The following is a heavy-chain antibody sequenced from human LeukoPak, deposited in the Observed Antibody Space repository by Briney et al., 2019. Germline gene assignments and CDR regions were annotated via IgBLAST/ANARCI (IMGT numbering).Heavy chain of an antibody. CDR3: ARGSKPTFSTVTNY. D-gene: IGHD4-17*01. J-gene: IGHJ4*02. V-gene: IGHV3-74*01. CDR2: ISGDGRNI. Sequence: QPGGSLRLSCVASRFTFSSYWMHWVRQDPRKGLVWVSRISGDGRNINYADSVRGRFTISRDNAKNTLYLQMNTLRVEDTAVYYCARGSKPTFSTVTNYWGQGTLVTVSS. CDR1: RFTFSSYW.